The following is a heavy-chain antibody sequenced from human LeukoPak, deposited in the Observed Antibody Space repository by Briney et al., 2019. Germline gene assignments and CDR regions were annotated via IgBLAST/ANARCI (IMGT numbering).Heavy chain of an antibody. D-gene: IGHD3-9*01. CDR3: AKWGDYDILTGYYVSDF. CDR1: GFIYRNYA. Sequence: GASLRLSCASSGFIYRNYAMSWVRQARWKGLEWVAAITGSGDTTYYADSVKGRFTISRDNSKNTLYVEMNTLRAEDTAVYYCAKWGDYDILTGYYVSDFWGQGTLVTVSS. CDR2: ITGSGDTT. J-gene: IGHJ4*02. V-gene: IGHV3-23*01.